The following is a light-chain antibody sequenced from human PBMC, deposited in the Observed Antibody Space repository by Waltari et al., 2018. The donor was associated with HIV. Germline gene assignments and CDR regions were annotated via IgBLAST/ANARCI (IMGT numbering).Light chain of an antibody. V-gene: IGLV3-25*03. CDR2: KDS. Sequence: SYGLTQPPSVSVSPGQTATITCSGDELPKQYAYWYQQKPGQAPVMVIYKDSERPSGIPERFSGSSSATTVTLTISGVQAEDEADYYCQSSDISGNYWVFGGGTKLTVL. CDR3: QSSDISGNYWV. CDR1: ELPKQY. J-gene: IGLJ3*02.